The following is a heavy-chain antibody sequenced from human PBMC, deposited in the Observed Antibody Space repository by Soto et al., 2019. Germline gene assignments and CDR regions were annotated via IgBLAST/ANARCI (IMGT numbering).Heavy chain of an antibody. J-gene: IGHJ6*02. Sequence: QVQLVQSGAEVKKPGSSVKVSCKASGGTFSSYAISWVRQAPGQGLEWMGGIIPIFGTANYAQKFQGRVTITADESRSTAYRELSSLRSEDTAVYYCARGEGGVTMVRGVITNQTHYYGMDVWGQGTTVTVSS. CDR1: GGTFSSYA. D-gene: IGHD3-10*01. CDR3: ARGEGGVTMVRGVITNQTHYYGMDV. V-gene: IGHV1-69*01. CDR2: IIPIFGTA.